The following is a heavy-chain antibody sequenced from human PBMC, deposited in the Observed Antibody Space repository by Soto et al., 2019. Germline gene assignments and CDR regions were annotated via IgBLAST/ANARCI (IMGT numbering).Heavy chain of an antibody. V-gene: IGHV3-7*01. Sequence: GSLRLSCVGSGFTFSSNWMTWVRQAPGKGLEWVGNIRQGGSEKNYVDSVKSRFTISRDNANNSLYLQMNSLRVGDTAVYFCARDQMARGLYGMDVWGQGTTVTVSS. CDR3: ARDQMARGLYGMDV. J-gene: IGHJ6*02. CDR2: IRQGGSEK. D-gene: IGHD3-10*01. CDR1: GFTFSSNW.